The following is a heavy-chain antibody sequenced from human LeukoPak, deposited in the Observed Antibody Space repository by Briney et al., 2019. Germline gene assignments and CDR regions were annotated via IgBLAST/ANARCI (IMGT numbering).Heavy chain of an antibody. CDR3: ARETTTSGSPFDY. CDR2: TYYRSKWYN. Sequence: PSQTLSLTCAISGDSVSSNRAAWNWIRQFPSRGLEWLGGTYYRSKWYNDYAVSVKSRITINPDTSKNQFSLQLNSVTPEDTALYYCARETTTSGSPFDYWGQGPLVTFSS. J-gene: IGHJ4*02. CDR1: GDSVSSNRAA. V-gene: IGHV6-1*01. D-gene: IGHD6-19*01.